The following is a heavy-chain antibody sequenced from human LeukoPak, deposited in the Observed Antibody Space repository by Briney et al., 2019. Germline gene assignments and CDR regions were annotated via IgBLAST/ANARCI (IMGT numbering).Heavy chain of an antibody. D-gene: IGHD6-13*01. CDR2: ISRNGGST. CDR3: ARQAAGVVY. V-gene: IGHV3-64*02. Sequence: PGGSLRVSCAAAGFTFSSYAMHWVRQAPGKGLEYVSGISRNGGSTYYADSVKGRFTISRDNSKNTLYLQMGGLRAEDMAVYYCARQAAGVVYWGQGTLVTVSS. J-gene: IGHJ4*02. CDR1: GFTFSSYA.